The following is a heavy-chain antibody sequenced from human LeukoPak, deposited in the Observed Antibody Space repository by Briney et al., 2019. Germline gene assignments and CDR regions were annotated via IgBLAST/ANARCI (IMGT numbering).Heavy chain of an antibody. CDR1: GGSFSGYY. Sequence: SETLSLTCAVYGGSFSGYYWSWIRQPPGKGLEWIGEINHSGSTNYNPSLKSRVTISVDTSKNQFSLKLSSVTAADTAVYYCARERWVNSYGSDFDYWGQGTLVTVSS. CDR3: ARERWVNSYGSDFDY. D-gene: IGHD5-18*01. V-gene: IGHV4-34*01. CDR2: INHSGST. J-gene: IGHJ4*02.